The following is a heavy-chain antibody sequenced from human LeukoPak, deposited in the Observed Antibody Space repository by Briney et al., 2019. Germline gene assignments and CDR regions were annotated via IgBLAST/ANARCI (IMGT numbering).Heavy chain of an antibody. D-gene: IGHD6-13*01. CDR1: GYSISSGYY. CDR3: ARQGSSSWYGWYFDL. Sequence: PSETLSLTCAVSGYSISSGYYWGWIRQPPGKGLEWIGSIYHSGSTKKSPSLKSRVTISLDTSRNQFSLKLSSVTAADTDVYYCARQGSSSWYGWYFDLWGRGSLVTVSS. CDR2: IYHSGST. V-gene: IGHV4-38-2*01. J-gene: IGHJ2*01.